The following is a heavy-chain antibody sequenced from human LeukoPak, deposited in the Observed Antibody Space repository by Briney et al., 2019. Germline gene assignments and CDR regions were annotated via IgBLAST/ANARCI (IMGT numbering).Heavy chain of an antibody. CDR3: ARVLCSGGTCLDAFDI. D-gene: IGHD2-15*01. CDR2: IWCDGSNK. V-gene: IGHV3-33*01. CDR1: GFTFSSYG. Sequence: PGRSLRLSCVASGFTFSSYGMYWVRQAPGKGLEWVAVIWCDGSNKYYADSVKGRFTISRDNSKNTLYLQMNSLRAEDTAVYYCARVLCSGGTCLDAFDIWGQGTMVTVSS. J-gene: IGHJ3*02.